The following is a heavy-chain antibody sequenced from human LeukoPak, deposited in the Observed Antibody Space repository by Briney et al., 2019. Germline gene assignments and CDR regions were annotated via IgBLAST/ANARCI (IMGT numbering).Heavy chain of an antibody. J-gene: IGHJ4*02. CDR2: IYHSGST. CDR3: ARGPTVTTDY. D-gene: IGHD4-17*01. Sequence: SETLPLTCTVSGGSLSPYYWNWIRQPPGKGLAWIGYIYHSGSTNYNPSLKSRVTISVDTYKNQFSLKLSAVTAADTAVYYCARGPTVTTDYWGQGTLVTVSS. CDR1: GGSLSPYY. V-gene: IGHV4-59*01.